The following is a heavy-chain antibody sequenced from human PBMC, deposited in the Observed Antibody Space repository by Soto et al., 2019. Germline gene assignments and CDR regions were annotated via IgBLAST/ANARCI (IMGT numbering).Heavy chain of an antibody. Sequence: QVQLVQSGAEVKKPGSSVKVSCKASGGTFSSYAISWVRQAPGQGLEWMGGIIPIFGTANYAQKFQGRVTITADESTXTAYMELSXLXSEDTAVYYCARASVQLEPKTPFDYWGQGTLVTVSS. V-gene: IGHV1-69*12. CDR1: GGTFSSYA. D-gene: IGHD1-1*01. CDR2: IIPIFGTA. J-gene: IGHJ4*02. CDR3: ARASVQLEPKTPFDY.